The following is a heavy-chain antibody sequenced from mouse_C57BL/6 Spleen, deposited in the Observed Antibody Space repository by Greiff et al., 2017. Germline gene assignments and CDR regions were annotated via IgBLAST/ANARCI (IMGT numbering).Heavy chain of an antibody. Sequence: EVKVEESGGGLVKPGGSLKLSCAASGFTFSDYGMHWVRQAPEKGLEWVAYISSGSSTIYYADTVKGRFTISRDNAKNTLFLQMTSLRSEATALYYCIYDGAMDYWGQGTSVTVSS. J-gene: IGHJ4*01. V-gene: IGHV5-17*01. D-gene: IGHD2-12*01. CDR1: GFTFSDYG. CDR2: ISSGSSTI. CDR3: IYDGAMDY.